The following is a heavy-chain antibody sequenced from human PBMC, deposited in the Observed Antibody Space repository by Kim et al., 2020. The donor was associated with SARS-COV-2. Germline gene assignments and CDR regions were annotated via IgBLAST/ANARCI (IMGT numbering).Heavy chain of an antibody. D-gene: IGHD3-10*01. V-gene: IGHV1-69*04. CDR2: IIPILGIA. CDR3: ARPLYGSGSYYDRYYYYGMDV. J-gene: IGHJ6*02. Sequence: SVKVSCKASGGTFSSYAISWVRQAPGQGLEWMGRIIPILGIANYAQKFQGRVTITADKSTSTAYMELSSLRSEDTAVYYCARPLYGSGSYYDRYYYYGMDVWGRGTTVTVSS. CDR1: GGTFSSYA.